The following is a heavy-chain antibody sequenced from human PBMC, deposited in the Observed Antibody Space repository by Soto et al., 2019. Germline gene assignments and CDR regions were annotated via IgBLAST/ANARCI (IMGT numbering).Heavy chain of an antibody. Sequence: QVQLVQSGAEVKKPGASVKVSCKASGFTFITYGFTWVRQAPGQGLEWMGWIRAYNGDTHDAQKVQGRVTMTTDTSTSTAYMELRSLTSDDTAVYYCARKAMGAPVDQWGQGTLVIVSS. CDR1: GFTFITYG. V-gene: IGHV1-18*01. CDR2: IRAYNGDT. J-gene: IGHJ4*02. CDR3: ARKAMGAPVDQ. D-gene: IGHD5-18*01.